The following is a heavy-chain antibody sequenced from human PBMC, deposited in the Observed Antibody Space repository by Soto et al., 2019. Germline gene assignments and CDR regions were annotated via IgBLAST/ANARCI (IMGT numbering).Heavy chain of an antibody. CDR2: LSYDGSYK. J-gene: IGHJ4*02. Sequence: QVQLVESGGGVVQPGRSLRLSCADSGFTFSSYTMHWVRQAPGKGLEWVALLSYDGSYKYYADSVKGRFTISRDNPKNTLYLQMNSLRAEDSAVYYCGGQGYWGQGTLVTVSS. V-gene: IGHV3-30-3*01. CDR3: GGQGY. CDR1: GFTFSSYT.